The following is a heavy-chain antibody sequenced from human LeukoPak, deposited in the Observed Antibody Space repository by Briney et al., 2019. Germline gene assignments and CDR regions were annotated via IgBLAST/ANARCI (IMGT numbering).Heavy chain of an antibody. J-gene: IGHJ4*02. CDR2: ISYDGSNK. CDR3: AIGPGGVFHY. Sequence: PGGSLRLSCAASGFTFSSYAMHWVRQAPGKGLEWVAVISYDGSNKYYADSVKGRFTISRDNSKNTLYLQMNSLRAEDTALYYCAIGPGGVFHYWGQGTLVTVSS. D-gene: IGHD4-23*01. V-gene: IGHV3-30*04. CDR1: GFTFSSYA.